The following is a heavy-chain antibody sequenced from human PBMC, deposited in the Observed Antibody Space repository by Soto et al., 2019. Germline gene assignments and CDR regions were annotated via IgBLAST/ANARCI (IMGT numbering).Heavy chain of an antibody. D-gene: IGHD2-15*01. CDR3: ARDLKGYCSGGSCDPYYYYYGMDL. CDR2: ISAYNGNT. J-gene: IGHJ6*02. V-gene: IGHV1-18*04. Sequence: SVKVSCKASVYTFTSYGISWVRQAPRQGLEWVGWISAYNGNTNYAQKLQGRVTMTTDTSTSTAYMELRSLRSDDTAVYYCARDLKGYCSGGSCDPYYYYYGMDLRGQGSTVTVSS. CDR1: VYTFTSYG.